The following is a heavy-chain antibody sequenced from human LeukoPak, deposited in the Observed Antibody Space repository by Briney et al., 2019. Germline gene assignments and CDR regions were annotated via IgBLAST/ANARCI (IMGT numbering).Heavy chain of an antibody. CDR3: ARDPLPVRGYDY. V-gene: IGHV4-34*01. D-gene: IGHD3-10*01. CDR1: GGPFSGYY. Sequence: PSETLSLTCAVYGGPFSGYYWSWIRQPPGKGLEWIGEINHSGGTNYDPSLKSRVTISVDTSKNQFSLKLSSVTAADTAVYYCARDPLPVRGYDYWGQGTLVTVSS. CDR2: INHSGGT. J-gene: IGHJ4*02.